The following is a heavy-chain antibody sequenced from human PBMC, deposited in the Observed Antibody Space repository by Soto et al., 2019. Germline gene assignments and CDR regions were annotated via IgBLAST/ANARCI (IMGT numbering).Heavy chain of an antibody. CDR3: ARNSGYDLKLYYYGMDV. Sequence: GESLKISCKGSGYSFTSYWIGWVRQMPGKGLEWMGIIYPGDSDTRYSPSFQGQVTISADKSISTAYLQWSSLKASDTAMYYCARNSGYDLKLYYYGMDVWGQGTTVTVSS. D-gene: IGHD5-12*01. J-gene: IGHJ6*02. CDR1: GYSFTSYW. V-gene: IGHV5-51*01. CDR2: IYPGDSDT.